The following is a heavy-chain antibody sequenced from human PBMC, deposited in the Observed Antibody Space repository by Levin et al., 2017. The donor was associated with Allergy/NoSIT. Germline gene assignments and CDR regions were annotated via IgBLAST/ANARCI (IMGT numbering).Heavy chain of an antibody. CDR2: ISSSSTTI. V-gene: IGHV3-48*01. Sequence: ASVKVSCAASGFTFSTYSMSWVRQAPGKGLEWVSYISSSSTTIYNADSVKGRFTISRDNAKNSLYLQMNSLRAEDTAVYYCARGFQYCSGGSCLDYWGQGIVVTVSS. CDR1: GFTFSTYS. D-gene: IGHD2-15*01. CDR3: ARGFQYCSGGSCLDY. J-gene: IGHJ4*02.